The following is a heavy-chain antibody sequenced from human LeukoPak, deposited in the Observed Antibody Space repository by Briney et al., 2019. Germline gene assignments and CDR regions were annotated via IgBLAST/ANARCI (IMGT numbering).Heavy chain of an antibody. CDR3: ATMYSSGRRHFYYYYGMDV. J-gene: IGHJ6*02. CDR2: INPNSGGT. Sequence: ASVKVSCKASGYTFTGYYMHWVRQAPGQGLEWMGWINPNSGGTNYAQKFQGRVTMTRDTSISTAYMELSRLRSDGTAVYYCATMYSSGRRHFYYYYGMDVWGQGTTVTVSS. D-gene: IGHD6-19*01. CDR1: GYTFTGYY. V-gene: IGHV1-2*02.